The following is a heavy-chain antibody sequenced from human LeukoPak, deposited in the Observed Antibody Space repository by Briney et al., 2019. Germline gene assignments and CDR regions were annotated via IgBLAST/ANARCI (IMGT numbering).Heavy chain of an antibody. CDR2: IRYDGSNK. CDR1: GFIFSNYG. D-gene: IGHD3-22*01. CDR3: AKADTVIVVVITGYFQQ. J-gene: IGHJ1*01. Sequence: PGGSLRLSCAASGFIFSNYGMHWVRQTPGKGLEWVAFIRYDGSNKYYADSVKGRFTISRDNSKNTLSLQMSSLRAEDSAVYFCAKADTVIVVVITGYFQQWGQGTLVTVSS. V-gene: IGHV3-30*02.